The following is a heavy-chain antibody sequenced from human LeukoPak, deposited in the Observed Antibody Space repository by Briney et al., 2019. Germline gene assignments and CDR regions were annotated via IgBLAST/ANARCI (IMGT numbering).Heavy chain of an antibody. CDR3: VRYDFPGTGSTSCYMVY. J-gene: IGHJ4*02. V-gene: IGHV3-35*01. CDR1: GFTFSNSD. CDR2: VSWNGSRT. D-gene: IGHD2-2*02. Sequence: GGSLRLSCAASGFTFSNSDMNWVHQAPGKRLEWVSGVSWNGSRTHYADSVKGRFIISRDNSRNTLYLQTNSLRAEDTAVYYCVRYDFPGTGSTSCYMVYWGQGTLVTVSS.